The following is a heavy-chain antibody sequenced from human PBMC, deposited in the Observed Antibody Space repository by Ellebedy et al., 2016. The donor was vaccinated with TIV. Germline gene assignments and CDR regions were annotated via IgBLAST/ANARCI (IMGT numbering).Heavy chain of an antibody. V-gene: IGHV1-2*04. J-gene: IGHJ4*02. Sequence: ASVKVSCKASGYTFTGYYMHWVRQAPGQGLEWMGWINPNSGGTNYAQKFQGWVTMTRDTSASTAYMELSSLRSEDTAVYYCARDPYQMATIRGYFDYWGQGTLVTVSS. CDR1: GYTFTGYY. CDR3: ARDPYQMATIRGYFDY. CDR2: INPNSGGT. D-gene: IGHD5-12*01.